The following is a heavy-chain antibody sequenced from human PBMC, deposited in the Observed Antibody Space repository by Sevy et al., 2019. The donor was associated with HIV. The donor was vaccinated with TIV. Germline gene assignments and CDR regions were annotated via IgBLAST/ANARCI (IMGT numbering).Heavy chain of an antibody. CDR2: QFYSGST. V-gene: IGHV4-59*01. Sequence: SETLSLTCSVSGASITDYYWTWIRQPPGKGLEWIGYQFYSGSTTYNPSLKSRVTISLDTSRNQFSLRLSSVTAADTAVYYCARSENLDTAPIDSWGQGTLVTVSS. J-gene: IGHJ4*02. D-gene: IGHD5-18*01. CDR3: ARSENLDTAPIDS. CDR1: GASITDYY.